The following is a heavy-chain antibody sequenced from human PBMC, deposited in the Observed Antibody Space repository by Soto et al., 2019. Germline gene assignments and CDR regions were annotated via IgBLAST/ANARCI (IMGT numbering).Heavy chain of an antibody. Sequence: QVQLVQSGAELKKPGASVNISGKASGYNLNNFYIHWGRQTPGQGLEWMGVINPNAGSTNYAPKFQGRLSTARDTSTDTMYMELSSLRSDDTAIYYCARVGRYWNALDYWGHGTLVTVSS. CDR2: INPNAGST. CDR1: GYNLNNFY. D-gene: IGHD1-1*01. V-gene: IGHV1-46*02. CDR3: ARVGRYWNALDY. J-gene: IGHJ4*01.